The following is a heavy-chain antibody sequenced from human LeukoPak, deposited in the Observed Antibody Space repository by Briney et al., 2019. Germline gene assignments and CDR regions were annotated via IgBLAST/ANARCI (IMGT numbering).Heavy chain of an antibody. V-gene: IGHV4-38-2*02. Sequence: PSETLSLTCTVSDYSITTGYYWGWIRQPPGKGLEWIGEINHSGSTNYNPSLKSRVTISVDTSKNQFSLKLSSVTAADTAVYYCARIIVVVVAATFHWFDPWGQGTLVTVSS. D-gene: IGHD2-15*01. CDR3: ARIIVVVVAATFHWFDP. CDR2: INHSGST. J-gene: IGHJ5*02. CDR1: DYSITTGYY.